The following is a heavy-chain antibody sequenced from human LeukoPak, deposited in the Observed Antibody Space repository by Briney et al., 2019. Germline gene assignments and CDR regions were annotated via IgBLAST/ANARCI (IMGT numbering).Heavy chain of an antibody. J-gene: IGHJ6*02. V-gene: IGHV3-30*04. CDR2: ISYDGSNK. Sequence: PGRSLRLSCAASGFTFSSYAMHWVRQAPGKGLEGGAVISYDGSNKYYADSVKGRFTISRDNSKKTLYLQMNSLRAEDTAVYYCARDSYYYDSSGYYDNYYYGMDVWGQGTTVTVSS. CDR1: GFTFSSYA. CDR3: ARDSYYYDSSGYYDNYYYGMDV. D-gene: IGHD3-22*01.